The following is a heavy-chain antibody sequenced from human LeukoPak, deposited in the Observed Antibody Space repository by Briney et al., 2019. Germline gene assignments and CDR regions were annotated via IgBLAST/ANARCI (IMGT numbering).Heavy chain of an antibody. CDR2: IYSGGST. V-gene: IGHV3-53*01. CDR3: ASSDYGDYLDY. J-gene: IGHJ4*02. CDR1: GFTVSSNY. D-gene: IGHD4-17*01. Sequence: GGSLRLSCAASGFTVSSNYMSWVRQAPGKGLEWVSVIYSGGSTYYADSVKGRFTISRDNSKNTLYLQMNGLRAEDTAVYYCASSDYGDYLDYWGQGTLVTVSS.